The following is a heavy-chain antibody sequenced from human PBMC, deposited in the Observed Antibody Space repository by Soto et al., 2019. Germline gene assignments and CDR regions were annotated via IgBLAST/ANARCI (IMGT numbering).Heavy chain of an antibody. D-gene: IGHD2-21*02. CDR3: ARDLYCGGDCYQNWFDP. CDR1: GFIFSSYS. V-gene: IGHV3-21*01. Sequence: PGGSLRLSCAASGFIFSSYSMNWVRQAPGKGLEWVSSISSTSTYIYYADSVKGRFTISRDNAKNSLYLQMNSLRAEDTAIYYCARDLYCGGDCYQNWFDPWGQGTLVTVSS. J-gene: IGHJ5*02. CDR2: ISSTSTYI.